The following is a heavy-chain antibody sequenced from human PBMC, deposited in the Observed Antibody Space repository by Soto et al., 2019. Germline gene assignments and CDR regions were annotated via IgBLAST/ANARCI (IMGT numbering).Heavy chain of an antibody. Sequence: ASVKVSCQVSGYTLTELSMHWVRQAPGKGLEWMGGFDPEDGETIYAQKFQGRVTMTEDTSTDTAYMELSSLRSEDTAVYYCATTGSSSWTGYYFDYWGQGTLVTVSS. CDR2: FDPEDGET. V-gene: IGHV1-24*01. J-gene: IGHJ4*02. D-gene: IGHD6-13*01. CDR1: GYTLTELS. CDR3: ATTGSSSWTGYYFDY.